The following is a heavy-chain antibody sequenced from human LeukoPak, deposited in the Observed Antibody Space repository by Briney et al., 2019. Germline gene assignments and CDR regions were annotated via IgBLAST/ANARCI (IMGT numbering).Heavy chain of an antibody. CDR2: ISRSGRTM. D-gene: IGHD2-15*01. CDR1: GFTFSDYY. Sequence: GGSLRLSCAASGFTFSDYYMSWIRQAPGKGLEWVSYISRSGRTMYYADSVKGRFTISRDNAKNSLYLQMNSLRAEDTAVYYCARTDCSGGSCYGLHDYYMDVWGKGPTVTVSS. V-gene: IGHV3-11*01. CDR3: ARTDCSGGSCYGLHDYYMDV. J-gene: IGHJ6*03.